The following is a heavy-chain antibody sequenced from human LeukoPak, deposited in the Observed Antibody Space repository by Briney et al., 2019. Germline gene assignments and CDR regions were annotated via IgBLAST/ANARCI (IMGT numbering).Heavy chain of an antibody. Sequence: ASVKVSCKVSGYTLTELSMHWVRQAPGKGLEWMGGFDPEDGETIYAQKLQGRVTMTTDTSTSTAYMELRSLRSDDTAVYYCAREGGLLRFLEWLPSTDAFDIWGQGTMVTVSS. V-gene: IGHV1-24*01. CDR2: FDPEDGET. D-gene: IGHD3-3*01. CDR3: AREGGLLRFLEWLPSTDAFDI. J-gene: IGHJ3*02. CDR1: GYTLTELS.